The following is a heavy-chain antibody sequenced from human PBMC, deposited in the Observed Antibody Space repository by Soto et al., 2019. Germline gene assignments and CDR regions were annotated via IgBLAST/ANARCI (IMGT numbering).Heavy chain of an antibody. Sequence: SETLSLTCAVYGGSFSGYYWSWIRQPPGKGLEWIGEINHSGSTNYNPSLKSRVTISVDTSKNQFSLKLSSVTAADTAVYYCARVRGYYDFWSGYGGYYYYGMDVWGQGTTVTVS. D-gene: IGHD3-3*01. CDR2: INHSGST. V-gene: IGHV4-34*01. J-gene: IGHJ6*02. CDR3: ARVRGYYDFWSGYGGYYYYGMDV. CDR1: GGSFSGYY.